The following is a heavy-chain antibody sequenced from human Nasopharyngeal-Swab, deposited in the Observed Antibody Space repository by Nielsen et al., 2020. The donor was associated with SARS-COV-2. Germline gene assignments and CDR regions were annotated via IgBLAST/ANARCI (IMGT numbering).Heavy chain of an antibody. J-gene: IGHJ5*02. CDR1: SGSISSSSHY. V-gene: IGHV4-39*07. CDR3: ARGGDPREVVAATDCFDP. CDR2: IYYSGSS. D-gene: IGHD2-15*01. Sequence: SETLSLTCSVSSGSISSSSHYWVWIRQPPGEGLEWIGSIYYSGSSYYNPSLQSRVTISVDTSKNQFSLKLSSVTAADTAVYYCARGGDPREVVAATDCFDPWGQGTLVTVSS.